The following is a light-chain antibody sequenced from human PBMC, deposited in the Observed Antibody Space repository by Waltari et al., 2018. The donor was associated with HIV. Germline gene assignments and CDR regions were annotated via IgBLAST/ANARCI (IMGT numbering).Light chain of an antibody. CDR1: QSLLYNSDKKNY. V-gene: IGKV4-1*01. Sequence: IVMTQSPDSLAVSLGERATINCKSSQSLLYNSDKKNYLAWYQQKPGQPPKLLIYWASTRESGVPDRFSGSGSGTDFTLTISSLQAEDVAVYYCQQYYNTPALTFGGGTKVDIK. CDR3: QQYYNTPALT. CDR2: WAS. J-gene: IGKJ4*01.